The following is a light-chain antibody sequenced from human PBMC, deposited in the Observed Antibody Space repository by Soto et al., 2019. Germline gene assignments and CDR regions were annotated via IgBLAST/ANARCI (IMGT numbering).Light chain of an antibody. CDR2: GAS. CDR1: QSVSSN. CDR3: QQYNKWPRT. Sequence: EIVKTQSPATLSVSPGERATLSCRASQSVSSNLAWYQQKPGQAPRLLIYGASTRATGIPVRFSGSGSGTEFTLTISSLQSEDLAVYYCQQYNKWPRTFGQGTKVEIK. V-gene: IGKV3-15*01. J-gene: IGKJ1*01.